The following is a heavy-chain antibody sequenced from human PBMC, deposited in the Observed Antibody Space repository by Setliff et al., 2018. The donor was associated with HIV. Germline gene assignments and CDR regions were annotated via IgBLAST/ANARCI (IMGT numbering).Heavy chain of an antibody. V-gene: IGHV3-20*04. CDR3: ARGGGELHFDY. CDR2: VIRGGHNT. D-gene: IGHD1-7*01. Sequence: GGSLRLSCAASGFSFNNYGMTWVRQAPGKGLEWVSSVIRGGHNTFYADSVKGRFTISRDNAKNSLYLQMNSLRAEDTALYYCARGGGELHFDYWGQGTLVTVSS. J-gene: IGHJ4*02. CDR1: GFSFNNYG.